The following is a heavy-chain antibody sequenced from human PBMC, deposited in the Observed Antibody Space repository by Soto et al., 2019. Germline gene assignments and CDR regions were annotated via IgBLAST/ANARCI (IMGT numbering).Heavy chain of an antibody. V-gene: IGHV3-9*01. CDR3: AIDTLTGTTFCMDV. CDR1: GFTFDDYA. Sequence: EVLLVESGGGLVQPGRSLRLSCAASGFTFDDYAIHWVRQAPGKGLEWVSGISWNTGSIGYADSVKGRFTISSDNAKNSLYLQMNSMRAEDTALYYCAIDTLTGTTFCMDVWGQGTTVTFSS. J-gene: IGHJ6*02. CDR2: ISWNTGSI. D-gene: IGHD1-20*01.